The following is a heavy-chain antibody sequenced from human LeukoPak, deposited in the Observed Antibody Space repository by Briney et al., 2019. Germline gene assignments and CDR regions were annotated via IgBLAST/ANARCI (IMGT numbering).Heavy chain of an antibody. CDR1: GGSISTSGYY. J-gene: IGHJ6*03. Sequence: SGTLSLTCTVSGGSISTSGYYWGWIRQPPGKGLEWIGSIYYSGSAYYNPSLKSRVTVSVDTSKNHFSLKLSSVTAADTAVYYCARDCPAYCNGGSCYYYYYMDVWGKGTTVTVSS. D-gene: IGHD2-15*01. CDR2: IYYSGSA. V-gene: IGHV4-39*07. CDR3: ARDCPAYCNGGSCYYYYYMDV.